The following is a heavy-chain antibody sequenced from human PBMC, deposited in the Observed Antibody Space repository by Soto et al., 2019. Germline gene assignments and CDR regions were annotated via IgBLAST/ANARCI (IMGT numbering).Heavy chain of an antibody. CDR1: GGSISSGGYY. Sequence: SETLSLTCTVSGGSISSGGYYWSWIRQHPGKGLEWIGYIYYSGSTYYNPSLKSRITISVDKSKNQFSLKLTSVTAADTAVFYCARHIPIDNILGFDYWGHGTLVTVS. D-gene: IGHD2-21*01. J-gene: IGHJ4*01. CDR2: IYYSGST. V-gene: IGHV4-31*03. CDR3: ARHIPIDNILGFDY.